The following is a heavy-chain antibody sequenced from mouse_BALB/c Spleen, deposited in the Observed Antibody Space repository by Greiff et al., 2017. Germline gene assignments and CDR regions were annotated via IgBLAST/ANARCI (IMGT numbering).Heavy chain of an antibody. D-gene: IGHD2-10*01. CDR2: ISSGGSYT. CDR3: ARDLLNYFDY. CDR1: GFTFSSYA. J-gene: IGHJ2*01. V-gene: IGHV5-9-4*01. Sequence: EVQLVESGGGLVKPGGSLKLSCAASGFTFSSYAMSWVRQSPEKRLEWVAEISSGGSYTYYPDTVTGRFTISRDNAKNTLYLEMSSLRSEDTAMYYCARDLLNYFDYWGQGTTLTVSS.